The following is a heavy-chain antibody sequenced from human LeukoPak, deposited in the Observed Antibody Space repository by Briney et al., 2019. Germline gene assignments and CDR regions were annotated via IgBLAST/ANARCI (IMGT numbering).Heavy chain of an antibody. V-gene: IGHV4-59*01. CDR3: ARTSSGWSGDAFDI. CDR2: IYYSGST. CDR1: GGSISSYY. Sequence: PSETLSLTCTVSGGSISSYYWSWIRQPPGKGLEWIGYIYYSGSTNYNPSLKSRVTISVDTSKNQFSLKLSSVTAADTAVHYCARTSSGWSGDAFDIWGQGTMVTVSS. D-gene: IGHD6-19*01. J-gene: IGHJ3*02.